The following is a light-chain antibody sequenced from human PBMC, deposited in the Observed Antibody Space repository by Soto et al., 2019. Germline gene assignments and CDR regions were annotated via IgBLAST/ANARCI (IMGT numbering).Light chain of an antibody. CDR3: QQYRSSPFT. Sequence: DIVMTQSPDSLAVSLGERATINCKSSQSVLYNSNNKNYLAWYQQKPGQAPKMPIYWASTRESGVPDRFSGSGSGTNFSLTVSSLQAEDVAVYYCQQYRSSPFTFGPGTKVDI. CDR1: QSVLYNSNNKNY. V-gene: IGKV4-1*01. CDR2: WAS. J-gene: IGKJ3*01.